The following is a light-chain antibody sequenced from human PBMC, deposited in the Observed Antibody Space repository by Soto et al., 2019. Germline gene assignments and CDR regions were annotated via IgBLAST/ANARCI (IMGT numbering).Light chain of an antibody. CDR3: QQYGASPPWT. J-gene: IGKJ1*01. V-gene: IGKV3-20*01. CDR1: QSVSSY. Sequence: EIVLTQSPATLSLSPGERATLSCRASQSVSSYLAWYQQKPGQAPRLLIYGASTRATGIPDRFSGSGSETDFTLTISRLEPDDFAVYYCQQYGASPPWTFGQGTKVDIK. CDR2: GAS.